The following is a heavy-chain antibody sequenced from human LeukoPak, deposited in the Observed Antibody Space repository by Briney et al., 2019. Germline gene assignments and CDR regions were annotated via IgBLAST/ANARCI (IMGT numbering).Heavy chain of an antibody. J-gene: IGHJ4*02. Sequence: AGGSLRLSCAASGFTFSSYWMSWVRQAPGKGLEWVANIKQDGSEKYYVDSVKGRFTISRDNAKNSLYLQMNSLRAEDTAVYYCAREGYYYDSSGYYSTYFDYWGQGTLVTVSS. D-gene: IGHD3-22*01. CDR1: GFTFSSYW. CDR2: IKQDGSEK. CDR3: AREGYYYDSSGYYSTYFDY. V-gene: IGHV3-7*01.